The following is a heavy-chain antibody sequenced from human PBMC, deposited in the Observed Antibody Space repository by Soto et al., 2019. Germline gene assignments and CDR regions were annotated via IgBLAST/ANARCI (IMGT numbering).Heavy chain of an antibody. V-gene: IGHV1-46*01. J-gene: IGHJ4*01. CDR2: INPFDGSR. D-gene: IGHD2-15*01. CDR1: GYIFTSYY. CDR3: ARDRPYCSGGSCYSFDY. Sequence: ASVKVSCKASGYIFTSYYIHWVRQAPGQGLEWMGWINPFDGSRMFAQSFQGRVTMTRDTSTSTVYMEVSSLRSEDTAVYYCARDRPYCSGGSCYSFDYWGQ.